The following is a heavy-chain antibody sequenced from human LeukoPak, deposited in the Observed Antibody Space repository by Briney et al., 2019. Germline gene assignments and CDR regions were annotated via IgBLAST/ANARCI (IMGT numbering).Heavy chain of an antibody. D-gene: IGHD3-10*01. CDR3: ATRASPTYYYGSGSYNWFDP. Sequence: SETLSLTCAVYGGSFSSYYWNWIRQPPGKGLEWIWEINHSGSTNYNPSLKSRVTISVDTSKNQFSLKLSSVTGADTAVYYWATRASPTYYYGSGSYNWFDPWGQGTLVTVSS. CDR1: GGSFSSYY. J-gene: IGHJ5*02. CDR2: INHSGST. V-gene: IGHV4-34*01.